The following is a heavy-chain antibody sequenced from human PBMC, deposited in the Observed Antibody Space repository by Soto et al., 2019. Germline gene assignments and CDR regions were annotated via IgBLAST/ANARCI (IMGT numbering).Heavy chain of an antibody. Sequence: SETLSLTCTVSGGSISTSSYYWGWIRQPPGKGLEWIGSIYYSGSTYYNPSLKSRVTISADTSKNQFSLKLSSVTAADTAVYYCARLIAAAGSYFAHWGQGTLVTVSS. D-gene: IGHD3-10*01. CDR1: GGSISTSSYY. V-gene: IGHV4-39*01. J-gene: IGHJ5*02. CDR2: IYYSGST. CDR3: ARLIAAAGSYFAH.